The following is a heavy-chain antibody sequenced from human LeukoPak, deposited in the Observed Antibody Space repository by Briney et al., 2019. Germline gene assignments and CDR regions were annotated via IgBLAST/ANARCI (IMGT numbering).Heavy chain of an antibody. J-gene: IGHJ4*02. CDR2: TGSKGNNYIR. CDR3: AGDKSGSYDY. D-gene: IGHD1-26*01. Sequence: PGGSLRLSCAASGFILSDYNMDWVRQAPGKGLEWIGRTGSKGNNYIREYASSVKGRFAISRDDSKSSVYLQINSLTTEDTAVYYCAGDKSGSYDYCGQGTLVTVSS. V-gene: IGHV3-72*01. CDR1: GFILSDYN.